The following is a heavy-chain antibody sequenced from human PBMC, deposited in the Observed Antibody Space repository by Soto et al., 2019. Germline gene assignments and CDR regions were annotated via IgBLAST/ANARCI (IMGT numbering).Heavy chain of an antibody. CDR3: AKGVPSGYYYYFDY. J-gene: IGHJ4*02. D-gene: IGHD3-22*01. CDR2: ISSGSSTI. CDR1: GFTFSSYS. Sequence: GGSLRLSCAASGFTFSSYSMNWVRQAPGKGLEWISYISSGSSTIFYADSVKGRFTLSRDNAKNSLFLQMNSLRDEDTAVYYCAKGVPSGYYYYFDYWGQGTLVTVSS. V-gene: IGHV3-48*02.